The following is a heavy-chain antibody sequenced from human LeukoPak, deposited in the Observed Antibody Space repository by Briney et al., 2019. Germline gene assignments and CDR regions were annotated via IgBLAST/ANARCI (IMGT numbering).Heavy chain of an antibody. Sequence: SETLSLTCTLSGGSISSSSYYWGWIRQPPGKGLEWIGSIYYSGSTFYNPSLKSRVTISVDTSKNQFSLKLISVTAADTAVYYCGRSDWPSYFDYWGQGTLVTVSS. D-gene: IGHD2-21*02. J-gene: IGHJ4*02. V-gene: IGHV4-39*01. CDR3: GRSDWPSYFDY. CDR2: IYYSGST. CDR1: GGSISSSSYY.